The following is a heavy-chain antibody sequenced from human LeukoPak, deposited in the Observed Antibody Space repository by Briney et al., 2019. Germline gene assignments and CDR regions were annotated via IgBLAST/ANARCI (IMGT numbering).Heavy chain of an antibody. CDR3: TTDREIVGATEY. D-gene: IGHD1-26*01. CDR1: GFTFSSYD. Sequence: GGSLRLSCAASGFTFSSYDMHWVRQATGKGLEWVSAIGTAGDTYYPGSVKGRFTISRENAKNSLYLQMNSLKTEDTAVYYCTTDREIVGATEYWGQGTLVTVSS. V-gene: IGHV3-13*01. J-gene: IGHJ4*02. CDR2: IGTAGDT.